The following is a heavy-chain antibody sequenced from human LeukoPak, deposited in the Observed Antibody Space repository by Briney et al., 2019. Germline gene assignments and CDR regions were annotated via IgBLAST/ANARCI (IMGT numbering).Heavy chain of an antibody. V-gene: IGHV3-7*01. J-gene: IGHJ2*01. CDR2: IKQDGSEK. D-gene: IGHD1-26*01. CDR1: GFTFSSYW. Sequence: PGGSLRLSCAASGFTFSSYWMSWVRQAPGKGLEWVANIKQDGSEKYYVDSVKGRFTISRDNAKNSLYLQMNSLRAEDTAVYYCARDDSGSYRYFDLWGRGTLVTVSS. CDR3: ARDDSGSYRYFDL.